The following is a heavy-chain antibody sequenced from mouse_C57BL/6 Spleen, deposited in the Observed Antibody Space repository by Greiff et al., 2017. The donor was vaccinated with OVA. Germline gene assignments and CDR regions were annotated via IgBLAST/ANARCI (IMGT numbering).Heavy chain of an antibody. J-gene: IGHJ4*01. Sequence: VQLQQSGPELVKPGASVKISCKASGYTFTDYYMNWVKQSHGKSLEWIGDINPNNGGTSYNQKFKGKATLTVDKSSSTAYMELRSLTSEDSAVYYCARKIYYEDGYAMDYWGQGTSVTVSS. CDR1: GYTFTDYY. CDR3: ARKIYYEDGYAMDY. V-gene: IGHV1-26*01. CDR2: INPNNGGT. D-gene: IGHD1-1*01.